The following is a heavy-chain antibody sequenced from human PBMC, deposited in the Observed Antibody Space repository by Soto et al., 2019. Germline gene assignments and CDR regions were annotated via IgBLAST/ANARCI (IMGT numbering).Heavy chain of an antibody. CDR2: INPSGGST. CDR1: GYTFTNYY. J-gene: IGHJ4*02. V-gene: IGHV1-46*01. D-gene: IGHD5-18*01. CDR3: ARRDGGYSYGVDY. Sequence: QVQLVQSGAEVKKPGASVKVSCKASGYTFTNYYMHWVRQAPGQGLEWMGIINPSGGSTSYAQKFQVRVTMTMDTSTSTVYMELSSLRSEDTAAYYCARRDGGYSYGVDYWGQGTLVTVSS.